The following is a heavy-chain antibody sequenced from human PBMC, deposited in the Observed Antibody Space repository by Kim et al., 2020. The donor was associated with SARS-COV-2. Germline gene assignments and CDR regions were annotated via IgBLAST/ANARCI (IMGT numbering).Heavy chain of an antibody. D-gene: IGHD3-10*01. Sequence: SETLSLTCTVSGGSISSYYWSWIRQAPGKGLDWIGYIYSSGSTNYNPSLKSRVTISADTSKNQFSLTLRAVTAADTAVYYCAKEARGGTGWFGGGLDYWGQGILVTVSS. V-gene: IGHV4-59*01. CDR3: AKEARGGTGWFGGGLDY. CDR2: IYSSGST. CDR1: GGSISSYY. J-gene: IGHJ4*02.